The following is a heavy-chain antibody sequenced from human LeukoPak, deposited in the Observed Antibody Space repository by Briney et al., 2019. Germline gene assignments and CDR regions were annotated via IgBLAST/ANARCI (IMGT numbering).Heavy chain of an antibody. J-gene: IGHJ4*02. CDR2: IDPTGVDT. Sequence: GGSLRLSCVVSGFTFSSYAMSWVRQAPGKGLEWVSAIDPTGVDTFYADSLRGRFTISRDNSKNTLYLQMNGLRADDTAVYYCAKVDDYVWGSYRSFDYWGQGTLVTVSS. D-gene: IGHD3-16*02. CDR3: AKVDDYVWGSYRSFDY. CDR1: GFTFSSYA. V-gene: IGHV3-23*01.